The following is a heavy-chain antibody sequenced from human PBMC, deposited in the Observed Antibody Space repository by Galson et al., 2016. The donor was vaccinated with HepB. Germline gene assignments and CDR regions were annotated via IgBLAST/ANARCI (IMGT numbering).Heavy chain of an antibody. J-gene: IGHJ6*04. V-gene: IGHV3-23*01. D-gene: IGHD1-26*01. Sequence: SLRLSCAASGFTFSNYGMTWVRQAPGKGLEVVSSISRSGDSTDYADSVKGRFTISRGNSKNTLSLQMNSLTADDTAIYYCVQGSTAPAVWGEGPTVTVSS. CDR3: VQGSTAPAV. CDR1: GFTFSNYG. CDR2: ISRSGDST.